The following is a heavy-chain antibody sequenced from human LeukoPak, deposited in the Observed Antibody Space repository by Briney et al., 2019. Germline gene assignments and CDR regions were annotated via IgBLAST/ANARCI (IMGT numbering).Heavy chain of an antibody. CDR3: ARGRDDYALFDY. CDR1: RFIFSSYS. V-gene: IGHV3-21*01. Sequence: GGSLRLSCAAARFIFSSYSMNWIRQAPGKGLEWVSSISSSSSYIYYADSVKCRFTISRDNAKNSLYLQMNSLRAEDTAVYYCARGRDDYALFDYWGQGTLVTVPS. J-gene: IGHJ4*02. D-gene: IGHD4-17*01. CDR2: ISSSSSYI.